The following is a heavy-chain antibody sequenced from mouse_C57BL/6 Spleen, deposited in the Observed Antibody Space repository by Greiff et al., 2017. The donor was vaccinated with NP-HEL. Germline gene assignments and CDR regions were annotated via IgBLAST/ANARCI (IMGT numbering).Heavy chain of an antibody. V-gene: IGHV1-81*01. D-gene: IGHD2-2*01. Sequence: QVQLQQSGAELARPGASVKLSCKASGYTFTSYGISWVKQRTGQGLEWIGEIYPRSGNTYYNEKCKGKATLTADKYSSTAYMELRSLTSEDSAVYFGARKGPDGYDGAYWGQGTLVTVSA. CDR3: ARKGPDGYDGAY. J-gene: IGHJ3*01. CDR1: GYTFTSYG. CDR2: IYPRSGNT.